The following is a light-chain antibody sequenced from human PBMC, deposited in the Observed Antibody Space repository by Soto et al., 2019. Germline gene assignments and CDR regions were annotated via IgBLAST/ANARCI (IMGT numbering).Light chain of an antibody. Sequence: QSALTQPDSVSGSPGQSITISCTGTNSDVGAYSYVSWYQQYPGKAPKLLIYDVGARPSGISDRFSGSKSGNTASLTISGLQAEDEADYYCSSYTAFTTYVFGSGTKLTVL. J-gene: IGLJ1*01. CDR1: NSDVGAYSY. CDR3: SSYTAFTTYV. CDR2: DVG. V-gene: IGLV2-14*03.